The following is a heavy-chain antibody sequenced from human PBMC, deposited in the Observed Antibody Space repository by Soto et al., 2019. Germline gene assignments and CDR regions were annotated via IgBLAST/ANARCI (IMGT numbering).Heavy chain of an antibody. CDR2: IIPIFGTA. CDR1: GGTFSSYA. CDR3: ARDRRLGITETFDQ. D-gene: IGHD1-20*01. J-gene: IGHJ4*01. Sequence: QVQLVQSGAEVKKPGSSVKVSCKASGGTFSSYAISWVRQAPGQGLEWMGGIIPIFGTANYAQKFQGRVTIACDESTSTAYIELSSLRSEYTALDYCARDRRLGITETFDQWVHGTIVTVSS. V-gene: IGHV1-69*01.